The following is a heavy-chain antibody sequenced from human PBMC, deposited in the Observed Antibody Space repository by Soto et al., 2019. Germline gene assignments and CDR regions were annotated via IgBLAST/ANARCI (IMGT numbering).Heavy chain of an antibody. CDR2: IIPLFRKT. Sequence: QVQLVQSGAEVKRPGSSVKVCCKASGDMFRNSAFTWVRQAPGQGLAWMGVIIPLFRKTDVAQKFQGRVNLTADESTSSLYMEVSSLTSEDTAVYFCARARLSNGDPNIYFFYGLDVWGQGTTITVSS. CDR1: GDMFRNSA. D-gene: IGHD3-10*01. V-gene: IGHV1-69*01. CDR3: ARARLSNGDPNIYFFYGLDV. J-gene: IGHJ6*02.